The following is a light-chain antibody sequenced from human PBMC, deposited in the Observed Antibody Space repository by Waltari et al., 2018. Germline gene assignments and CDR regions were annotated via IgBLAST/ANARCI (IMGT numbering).Light chain of an antibody. CDR1: SSNIGDSY. V-gene: IGLV1-40*01. J-gene: IGLJ2*01. CDR2: EKN. CDR3: QSYDRGLRAL. Sequence: QAVLTQPPSVSGAPGQTVSISCSGSSSNIGDSYVQWYQQVPGTAPKLLIYEKNKRPQGISYRFSGSQSGTSGSLTITGLQSEDEADYYCQSYDRGLRALFGGGTRLTVL.